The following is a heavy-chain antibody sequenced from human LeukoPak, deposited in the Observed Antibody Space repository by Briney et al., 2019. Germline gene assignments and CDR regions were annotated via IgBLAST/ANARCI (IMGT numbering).Heavy chain of an antibody. Sequence: ASVKVSCKASGYTSTSYYMHWVRQAPGQGLEWMGIINPSGGSTSYAQKFQGRVTMTRDTSTSTVYMELSSLRSEDTAVYYCARDPPDIVVVPAAIQSGDYWGQGTLVTVSS. D-gene: IGHD2-2*02. CDR2: INPSGGST. J-gene: IGHJ4*02. CDR1: GYTSTSYY. V-gene: IGHV1-46*01. CDR3: ARDPPDIVVVPAAIQSGDY.